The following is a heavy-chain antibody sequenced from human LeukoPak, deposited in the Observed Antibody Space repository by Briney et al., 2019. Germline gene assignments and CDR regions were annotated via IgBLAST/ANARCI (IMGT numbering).Heavy chain of an antibody. Sequence: GESLKISCKGSGYSFTNYWIGWVRQMPGKGLEWMGIIYPGDSDTRYSPSFQGQVTISADKSISIAYLQWSSLRASDTAICFCVRHQRWPNWYFDLWGRGTLVTVSS. V-gene: IGHV5-51*01. CDR2: IYPGDSDT. CDR3: VRHQRWPNWYFDL. D-gene: IGHD5-24*01. CDR1: GYSFTNYW. J-gene: IGHJ2*01.